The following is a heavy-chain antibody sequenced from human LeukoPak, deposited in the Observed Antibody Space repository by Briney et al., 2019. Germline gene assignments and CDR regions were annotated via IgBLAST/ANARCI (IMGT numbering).Heavy chain of an antibody. CDR2: IKQDGSEK. V-gene: IGHV3-7*01. CDR1: GFTFSSYW. J-gene: IGHJ4*02. Sequence: GGSLRLSCAASGFTFSSYWMSWVRQAPGKGLGWVANIKQDGSEKYYVDSVKGRFTISRDNAKNSLYLQMNSLRAEDTAVYYCAGELLSYYYGSGSHDYWGQGTLVTVSS. D-gene: IGHD3-10*01. CDR3: AGELLSYYYGSGSHDY.